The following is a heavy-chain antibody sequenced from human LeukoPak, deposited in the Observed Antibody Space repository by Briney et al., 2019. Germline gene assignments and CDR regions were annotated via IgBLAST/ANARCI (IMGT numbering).Heavy chain of an antibody. Sequence: PGGSLRLSCAASGFTVSSNCMSWVRQAPGKGLEWVSVIYSGGSTYYADSVKGRFTISRDNSKNTLYLQMNSLRAEDTAVYYCARADYYDSSGLYYFDYWGQGTLVTVSS. CDR1: GFTVSSNC. CDR3: ARADYYDSSGLYYFDY. J-gene: IGHJ4*02. D-gene: IGHD3-22*01. V-gene: IGHV3-53*01. CDR2: IYSGGST.